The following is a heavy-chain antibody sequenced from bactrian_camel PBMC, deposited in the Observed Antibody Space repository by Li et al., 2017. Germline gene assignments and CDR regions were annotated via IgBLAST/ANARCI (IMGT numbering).Heavy chain of an antibody. D-gene: IGHD1*01. V-gene: IGHV3S53*01. CDR3: AADAVCGRWNADLVGQFGF. J-gene: IGHJ6*01. CDR1: RRDIKC. CDR2: IGSDGVT. Sequence: VQLVESGGGSVQAGESLRLSCTASRRDIKCMGWFRQAPGKEREGVAAIGSDGVTSYADSVKGRFTILKDYGRNTLYLQMNSLYPEDTGTYYCAADAVCGRWNADLVGQFGFWGHGTQVTVS.